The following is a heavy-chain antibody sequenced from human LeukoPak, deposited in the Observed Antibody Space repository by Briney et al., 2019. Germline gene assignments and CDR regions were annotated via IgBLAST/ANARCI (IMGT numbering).Heavy chain of an antibody. J-gene: IGHJ5*02. CDR2: INSDGSST. CDR1: GFIFSSYW. Sequence: QTGGSLRLSCAASGFIFSSYWMHWVRHAPGKGLVWVSRINSDGSSTSYADSVKGRFTISRDNAKNTLYLQMNSLRAEDTAVYYCARPDIFTGSDWFDPWGQGTLVTVSS. V-gene: IGHV3-74*01. D-gene: IGHD3-9*01. CDR3: ARPDIFTGSDWFDP.